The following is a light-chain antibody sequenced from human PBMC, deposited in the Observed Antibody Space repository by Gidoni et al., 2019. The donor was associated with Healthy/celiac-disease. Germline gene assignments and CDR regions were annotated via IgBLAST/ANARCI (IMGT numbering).Light chain of an antibody. CDR3: SSYTSSSTHYV. V-gene: IGLV2-14*01. Sequence: QSALTQPASVSGSPGQSITISCTGTSSDVGVYNYVSLYQQHPGKAPKLMIYEVSNRPSGVSNRFSGSKSGNTASLTISGLQAEDEADYYCSSYTSSSTHYVFGTGTKVTVL. CDR1: SSDVGVYNY. CDR2: EVS. J-gene: IGLJ1*01.